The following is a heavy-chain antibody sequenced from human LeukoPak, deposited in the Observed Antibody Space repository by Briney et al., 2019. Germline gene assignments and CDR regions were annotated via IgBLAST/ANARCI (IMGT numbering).Heavy chain of an antibody. CDR1: GFTFNNYW. CDR3: AGSSGWLFGY. Sequence: PGGSLRLSCAGTGFTFNNYWMNWVRQAPGKGLEWVANIKEDGSQIYYVDSVKGRFTISRDNAKNSVYLQMNSLRAEDTAVYYCAGSSGWLFGYWGQRTLVAVSS. CDR2: IKEDGSQI. V-gene: IGHV3-7*01. J-gene: IGHJ4*02. D-gene: IGHD6-19*01.